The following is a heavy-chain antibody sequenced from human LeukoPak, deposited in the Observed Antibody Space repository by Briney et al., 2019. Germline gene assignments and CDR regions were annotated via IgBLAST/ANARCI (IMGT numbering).Heavy chain of an antibody. CDR1: GLTFSSYS. J-gene: IGHJ4*02. V-gene: IGHV3-21*01. CDR3: ARAVATMVFDY. CDR2: ISSSSSYI. D-gene: IGHD5-12*01. Sequence: PGGSLRLSCAASGLTFSSYSMNWVRQAPGKGLEWVSSISSSSSYIYYADSVRGRFTISRDNAKNSLYLQMNSLRAEDTAVYYCARAVATMVFDYWGQGTLVTVSS.